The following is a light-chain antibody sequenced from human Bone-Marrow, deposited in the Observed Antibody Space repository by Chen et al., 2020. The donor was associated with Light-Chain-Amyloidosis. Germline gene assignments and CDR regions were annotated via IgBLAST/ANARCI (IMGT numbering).Light chain of an antibody. V-gene: IGLV3-25*03. Sequence: SYELTQPPSVSVSPGQTAMITCSGDDLPTKYAYWYQQKPGQAPVLVIHRDTERPSGISERFSGSSSGTIATLTISGVQAEDEADYHCQSADSSGTYEVIFGGGTKLTVL. CDR3: QSADSSGTYEVI. J-gene: IGLJ2*01. CDR2: RDT. CDR1: DLPTKY.